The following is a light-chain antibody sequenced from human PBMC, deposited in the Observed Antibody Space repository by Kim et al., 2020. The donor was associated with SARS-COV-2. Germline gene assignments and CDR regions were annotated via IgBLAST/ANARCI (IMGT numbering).Light chain of an antibody. Sequence: PGDTATLSCRASQSVANVYQLAWYQQRPGQAPRLLIYGASNRATGIPDRFSGSGSGTDFTLTISSLEPEDLGTYYCQEANDFPTMFGQGTRLEIK. CDR2: GAS. J-gene: IGKJ5*01. CDR3: QEANDFPTM. V-gene: IGKV3-20*01. CDR1: QSVANVY.